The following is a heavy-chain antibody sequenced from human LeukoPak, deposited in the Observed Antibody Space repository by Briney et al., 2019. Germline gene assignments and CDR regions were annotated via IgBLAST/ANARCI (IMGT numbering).Heavy chain of an antibody. D-gene: IGHD1-7*01. CDR2: IYPKNGVT. Sequence: ASVKVSCKASGYTFTTYYMHWVRQAPGQGLEWVRWIYPKNGVTNYAQKFQGRVTMTRDTSIGIVYMEMSRLRPDDTAVYYCVRENWYYDYWGQGTLVTVSS. CDR1: GYTFTTYY. CDR3: VRENWYYDY. J-gene: IGHJ4*02. V-gene: IGHV1-2*02.